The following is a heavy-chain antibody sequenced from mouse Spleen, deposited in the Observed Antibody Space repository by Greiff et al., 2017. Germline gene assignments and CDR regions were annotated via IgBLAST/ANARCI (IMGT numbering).Heavy chain of an antibody. D-gene: IGHD1-1*01. CDR2: IYPRSGNT. J-gene: IGHJ3*01. CDR1: GYTFTSYG. Sequence: VQLQQSGAELARPGASVKLSCKASGYTFTSYGISWVKQRTGQGLEWIGEIYPRSGNTYYNEKFKGKATLTADKSSSTAYMELRSLTSEDSAVYFCARDGYYGSSPQLAYWGQGTLVTVSA. V-gene: IGHV1-81*01. CDR3: ARDGYYGSSPQLAY.